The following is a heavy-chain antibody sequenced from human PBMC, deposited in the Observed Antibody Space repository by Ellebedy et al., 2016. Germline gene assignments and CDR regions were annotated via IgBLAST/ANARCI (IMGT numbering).Heavy chain of an antibody. J-gene: IGHJ4*02. CDR3: ARGVEGCSSTSCSSPLDY. CDR1: GYTFSSEG. CDR2: ISAYNGNT. V-gene: IGHV1-18*01. Sequence: ASVKVSXXASGYTFSSEGISWVRQAPGQGLEWMGWISAYNGNTNYAQKLQGRVTMTRNTAISSAYMDLSSLRSEDTAVYYCARGVEGCSSTSCSSPLDYWGQGTLVTVSS. D-gene: IGHD2-2*01.